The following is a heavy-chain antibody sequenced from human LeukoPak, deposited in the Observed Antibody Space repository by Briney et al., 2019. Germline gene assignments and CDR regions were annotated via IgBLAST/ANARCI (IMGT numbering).Heavy chain of an antibody. CDR3: AKGSSGYFVDL. CDR2: ISNDGGGT. J-gene: IGHJ5*02. Sequence: GGSLRLSCAASGFIFNNYGLIWVRQAPGKGLEWVSAISNDGGGTNYADFVEGRFTISRDNSKNTLFLQMNSLRAEDTALYYCAKGSSGYFVDLWGQGTLVTVSS. CDR1: GFIFNNYG. D-gene: IGHD3-22*01. V-gene: IGHV3-23*01.